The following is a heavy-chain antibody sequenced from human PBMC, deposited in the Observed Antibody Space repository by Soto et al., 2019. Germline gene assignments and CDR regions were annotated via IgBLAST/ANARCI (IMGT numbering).Heavy chain of an antibody. CDR1: GFTFSSYG. D-gene: IGHD2-8*01. J-gene: IGHJ4*02. V-gene: IGHV3-30*18. CDR2: ISHDESNK. CDR3: VKDRYRLINYLDY. Sequence: QVQLVESGGNVVQPGRSLRLSCAASGFTFSSYGMHWVRQAPGKGLEWVAVISHDESNKYYADSVKGRFTISRDYSKNTMYLQMNSLRAEDTAVYYCVKDRYRLINYLDYWGQGTLVTVSS.